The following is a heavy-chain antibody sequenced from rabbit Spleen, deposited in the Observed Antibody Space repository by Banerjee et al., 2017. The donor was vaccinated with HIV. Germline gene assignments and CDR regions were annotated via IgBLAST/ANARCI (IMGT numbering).Heavy chain of an antibody. D-gene: IGHD2-1*01. CDR2: IYGGSSVSN. CDR1: GFDFSSSDY. Sequence: QEQLVESGGGLVKPGASLTLTCTASGFDFSSSDYMCWVRQAPGKGLEWIACIYGGSSVSNVYASGAKGRFTIPKPSSTTVTLKMTSLTPGDRAPFFWARVPAARPRVITGYYWNLGAPGTLVTV. J-gene: IGHJ4*01. CDR3: ARVPAARPRVITGYYWNL. V-gene: IGHV1S45*01.